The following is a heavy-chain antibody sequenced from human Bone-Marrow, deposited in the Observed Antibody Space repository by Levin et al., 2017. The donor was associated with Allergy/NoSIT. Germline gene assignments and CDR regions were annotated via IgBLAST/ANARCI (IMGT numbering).Heavy chain of an antibody. V-gene: IGHV4-34*01. CDR3: ARVRMIRFDASWSGTFDV. J-gene: IGHJ3*01. CDR2: INQSGST. Sequence: MAGGSLRLSCAVSGGSFSGYFWSWIRQPPGKGLEWIGEINQSGSTNYNPSLKSRVTISLDTSKIHFSLQLISMAAADTAVYYCARVRMIRFDASWSGTFDVWGQGTLVTVSS. D-gene: IGHD6-13*01. CDR1: GGSFSGYF.